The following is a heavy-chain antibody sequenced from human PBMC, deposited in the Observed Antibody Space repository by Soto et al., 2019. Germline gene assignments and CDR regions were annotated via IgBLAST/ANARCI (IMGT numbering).Heavy chain of an antibody. Sequence: SETLSLTCTVSGGSVTNSSYYRGWIRQSPGKGLEWIGSVYYRGRSYSKSSVKSRVTISVDTSKNRFSLSLNSVTASDTAVYFCVSQRTTVPTQAYFDYWGPGALVTVSS. V-gene: IGHV4-39*01. J-gene: IGHJ4*02. D-gene: IGHD4-17*01. CDR1: GGSVTNSSYY. CDR2: VYYRGRS. CDR3: VSQRTTVPTQAYFDY.